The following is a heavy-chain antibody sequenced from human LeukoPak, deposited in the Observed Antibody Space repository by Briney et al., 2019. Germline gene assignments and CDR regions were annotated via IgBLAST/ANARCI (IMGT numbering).Heavy chain of an antibody. D-gene: IGHD5-18*01. CDR3: ARGPVGGTTYNYGDAFDI. CDR2: IYYRGNT. Sequence: SETLSLTCTVSGGSISSSSYYWGWIRQPPGKGLEWIGSIYYRGNTCYNPTLKSRVTISVDTSKNQFSLKLSSVTAADTAVYYCARGPVGGTTYNYGDAFDIWGQGTMVTVSS. CDR1: GGSISSSSYY. J-gene: IGHJ3*02. V-gene: IGHV4-39*07.